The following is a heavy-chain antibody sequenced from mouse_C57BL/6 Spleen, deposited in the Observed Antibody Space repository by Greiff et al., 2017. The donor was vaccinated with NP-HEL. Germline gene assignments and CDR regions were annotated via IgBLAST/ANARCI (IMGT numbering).Heavy chain of an antibody. D-gene: IGHD1-1*01. CDR3: ARSSSYAFAY. CDR1: GYTFTDYN. J-gene: IGHJ3*01. V-gene: IGHV1-18*01. CDR2: INPNNGGT. Sequence: VHVKQSGPELVKPGASVKIPCKASGYTFTDYNMDWVKQSHGKSLEWIGDINPNNGGTIYNQKFKGKATLTVDKSSSTAYMELRSLTSEDTAVYYCARSSSYAFAYWGQGTLVTVSA.